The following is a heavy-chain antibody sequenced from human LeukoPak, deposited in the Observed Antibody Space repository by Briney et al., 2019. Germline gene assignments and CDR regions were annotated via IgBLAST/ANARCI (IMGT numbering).Heavy chain of an antibody. V-gene: IGHV3-7*01. J-gene: IGHJ4*02. CDR3: ARDPGSSGYYPYFDY. CDR2: IKQDGSEK. Sequence: AGGSLRLSYAASGFTFSSYWMSWVRQAPGKGLEWVANIKQDGSEKYYVDSVKGRFTISRDNAKSSLYLQMNSLRAEDTAVYYCARDPGSSGYYPYFDYWGQGTLVTVSS. D-gene: IGHD3-22*01. CDR1: GFTFSSYW.